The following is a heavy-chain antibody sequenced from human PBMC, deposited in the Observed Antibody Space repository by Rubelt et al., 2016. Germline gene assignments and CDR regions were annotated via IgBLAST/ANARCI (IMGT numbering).Heavy chain of an antibody. J-gene: IGHJ6*03. CDR3: ASSNREAVAGTAYYYYMDV. V-gene: IGHV4-34*01. D-gene: IGHD6-19*01. CDR2: INHSGST. Sequence: QVQLQQWGAGLLKPSETLSLTCAVYGGSFSGYYWSWIRQPPGKGLEWIGEINHSGSTNYNPSLKGRVTISVDTSKNQFSLKLSSVTAADTAVYYCASSNREAVAGTAYYYYMDVWGKGTTVTVSS. CDR1: GGSFSGYY.